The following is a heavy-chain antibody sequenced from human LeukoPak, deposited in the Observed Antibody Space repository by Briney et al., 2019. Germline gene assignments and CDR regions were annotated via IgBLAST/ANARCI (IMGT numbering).Heavy chain of an antibody. CDR3: ARGGLNYYYMDV. J-gene: IGHJ6*03. CDR2: IIPIFGTA. D-gene: IGHD4/OR15-4a*01. V-gene: IGHV1-69*05. CDR1: GGTFSSYA. Sequence: ASVKVSCKASGGTFSSYAISWVRQAPGQGLEWMGGIIPIFGTANYAQKFQGRVTITTDESTSTAYMELSSLRSEDTAVYYCARGGLNYYYMDVWGKGTTVTVSS.